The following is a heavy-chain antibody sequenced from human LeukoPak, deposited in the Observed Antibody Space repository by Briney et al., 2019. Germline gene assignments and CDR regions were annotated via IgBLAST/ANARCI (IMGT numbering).Heavy chain of an antibody. V-gene: IGHV1-2*02. CDR1: GYTFTGYY. CDR3: ARGSGILYNWFDP. J-gene: IGHJ5*02. D-gene: IGHD3-10*01. CDR2: INPNSGGT. Sequence: ASVKVSCKASGYTFTGYYMHWVRQAPGQGLEWMGWINPNSGGTNYAQKFQGRVTMTRDTSISTAYMELSRLRSDDTAVYYCARGSGILYNWFDPWGQGTLVTVPS.